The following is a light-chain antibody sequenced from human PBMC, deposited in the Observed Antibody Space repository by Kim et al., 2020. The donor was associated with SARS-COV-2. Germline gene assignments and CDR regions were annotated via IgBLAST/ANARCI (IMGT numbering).Light chain of an antibody. CDR1: QTVSARY. V-gene: IGKV3-20*01. CDR3: QQYGDSPPWT. Sequence: SPGERATLTCRATQTVSARYLAWYQQKPGQAPRLLIRGSFTRAPGVPDRFNGSGSGTDFMLTISSLEPEDSGVYYCQQYGDSPPWTFGQGTKLEI. CDR2: GSF. J-gene: IGKJ2*02.